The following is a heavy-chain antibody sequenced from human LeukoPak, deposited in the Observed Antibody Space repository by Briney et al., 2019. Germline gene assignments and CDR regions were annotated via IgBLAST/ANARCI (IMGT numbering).Heavy chain of an antibody. CDR2: IKQDGSEQ. CDR3: ARASHGFFDY. CDR1: GFTFSHYY. V-gene: IGHV3-7*03. Sequence: GGSLRLSCAASGFTFSHYYMSWVRQAPGKGLEWVANIKQDGSEQFYLDSVKGRFTISRDNAKNALYLQMNSLRAEDTAVYYCARASHGFFDYWGQGTLVTVSS. J-gene: IGHJ4*02. D-gene: IGHD6-25*01.